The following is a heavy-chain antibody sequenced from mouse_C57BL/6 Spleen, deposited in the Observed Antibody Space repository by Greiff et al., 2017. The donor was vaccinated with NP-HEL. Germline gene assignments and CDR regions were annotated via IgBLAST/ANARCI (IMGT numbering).Heavy chain of an antibody. D-gene: IGHD2-4*01. Sequence: EVQLVESGPGMVKPSQSLSLTCTVTGYSITSGYDWHWIRHFPGNKLEWMGYISYSGSTNYNPSLKSRISITHDTSKNHFFLKLNSVTTEDTATYYCARGGDYDGGYFDYWGQGTTLTVSS. CDR2: ISYSGST. CDR1: GYSITSGYD. CDR3: ARGGDYDGGYFDY. J-gene: IGHJ2*01. V-gene: IGHV3-1*01.